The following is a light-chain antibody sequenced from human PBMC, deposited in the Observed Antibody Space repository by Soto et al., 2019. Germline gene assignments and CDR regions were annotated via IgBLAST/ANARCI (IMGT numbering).Light chain of an antibody. J-gene: IGLJ1*01. V-gene: IGLV7-46*01. CDR1: TGAVTSDHY. Sequence: QAVVTQEPSLTVSPGGTVTLTCGSSTGAVTSDHYPYWFQQKPGQAPRTLIFDTSNKHSWTPARFSGSLLGGKAALTLAGAQPEDEAEYFCLLSYSGARLYVFGTGTQLTVL. CDR2: DTS. CDR3: LLSYSGARLYV.